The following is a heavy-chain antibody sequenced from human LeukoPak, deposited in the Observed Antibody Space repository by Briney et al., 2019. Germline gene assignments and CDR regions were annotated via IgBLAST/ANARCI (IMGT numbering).Heavy chain of an antibody. CDR1: GFTFSSYA. D-gene: IGHD3-10*01. CDR3: AKDTLRITMVRGSLSAGY. J-gene: IGHJ4*02. V-gene: IGHV3-23*01. Sequence: GGSLRLSCAASGFTFSSYAMSWVRQAPGKGLEWVSAISGSGGSTYYADSVKGRFTISRDNSKNTLYLQMNSLRAEDTAVYYCAKDTLRITMVRGSLSAGYWGQGTLVTVSS. CDR2: ISGSGGST.